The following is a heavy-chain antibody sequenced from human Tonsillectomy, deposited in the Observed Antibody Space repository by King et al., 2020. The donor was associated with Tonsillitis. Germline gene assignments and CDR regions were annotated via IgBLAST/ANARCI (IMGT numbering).Heavy chain of an antibody. CDR3: ARRVGSGWYYFDY. Sequence: QLQESGPGLVKPSETLSLTCTVSGGSISSSTYYWGWIRQPPGKGLEWIGSIYYSGRTYYNPSLKSRVTISVDTSKNQFSLKLSSVTAADTALYYCARRVGSGWYYFDYWGQGTLVTVSS. CDR1: GGSISSSTYY. CDR2: IYYSGRT. V-gene: IGHV4-39*01. J-gene: IGHJ4*02. D-gene: IGHD6-19*01.